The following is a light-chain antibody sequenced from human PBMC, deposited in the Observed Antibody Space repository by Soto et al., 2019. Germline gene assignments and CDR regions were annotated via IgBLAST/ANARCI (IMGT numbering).Light chain of an antibody. CDR1: QSLGSGY. CDR2: DAT. Sequence: PGERATLSCRASQSLGSGYLAWYQQKAGQASRLLIYDATSGATGIPDRFSGSGSGTDFALTISRVEAEDFAVYYCQQYAHLPITFGQGTKVEI. V-gene: IGKV3-20*01. J-gene: IGKJ1*01. CDR3: QQYAHLPIT.